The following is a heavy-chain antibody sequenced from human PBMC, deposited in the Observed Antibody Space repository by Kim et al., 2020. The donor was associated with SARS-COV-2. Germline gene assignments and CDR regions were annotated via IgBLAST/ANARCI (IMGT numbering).Heavy chain of an antibody. D-gene: IGHD3-16*01. J-gene: IGHJ3*02. V-gene: IGHV3-9*01. CDR3: AKTNLMITFWGGAFDI. CDR2: ISWNSGSI. Sequence: GGSLRLSCAASGFTFDDYAMHWVRQAPGKGLEWVSGISWNSGSIGYADSVKGRFTISRDNAKNSLYLQMNSLRAEDTALYYCAKTNLMITFWGGAFDIWG. CDR1: GFTFDDYA.